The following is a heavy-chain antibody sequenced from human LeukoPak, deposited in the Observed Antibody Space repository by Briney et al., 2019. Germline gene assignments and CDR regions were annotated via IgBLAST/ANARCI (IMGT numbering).Heavy chain of an antibody. V-gene: IGHV4-39*01. CDR3: ARHSYSSGWLHFDY. CDR1: AGSISSNYYY. CDR2: IYYSGST. D-gene: IGHD6-19*01. J-gene: IGHJ4*02. Sequence: SQTLSLTCSVSAGSISSNYYYCGWLRQPPGKGLEWIGSIYYSGSTYYNPSLKRRVTISVDTSKSQFSLKLSSLTAADTAVYYCARHSYSSGWLHFDYWGQGTLVTVSS.